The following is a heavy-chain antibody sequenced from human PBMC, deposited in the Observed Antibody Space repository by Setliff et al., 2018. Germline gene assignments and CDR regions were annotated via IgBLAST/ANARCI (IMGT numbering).Heavy chain of an antibody. CDR3: ARAGLAAAGRKGVFDH. CDR1: GYTSASYY. CDR2: VNPGGGSS. Sequence: ASVKVSCKASGYTSASYYMHWVRQAPGQGLEWMGMVNPGGGSSTSTQRFQGRVTMTRDTSTNTAYMELNSLTSNDTAVYYCARAGLAAAGRKGVFDHWGQGTLVTVSS. J-gene: IGHJ4*02. D-gene: IGHD6-13*01. V-gene: IGHV1-46*01.